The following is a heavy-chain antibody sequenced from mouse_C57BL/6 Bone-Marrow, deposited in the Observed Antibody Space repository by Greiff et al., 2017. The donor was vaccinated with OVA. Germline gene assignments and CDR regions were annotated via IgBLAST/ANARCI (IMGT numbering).Heavy chain of an antibody. CDR3: GREGGYDSCGFDV. J-gene: IGHJ1*03. CDR1: GFTFSSYA. Sequence: EVKVEESGGGLVKPGGSLKLSCAASGFTFSSYAMSWVRQTPEKRLEWVATISDGGSYTYYPDNVKGRFTISIDNAKNNLYLQLSHLKSEDTAMYYCGREGGYDSCGFDVWGTGTTVTVSS. CDR2: ISDGGSYT. D-gene: IGHD2-4*01. V-gene: IGHV5-4*01.